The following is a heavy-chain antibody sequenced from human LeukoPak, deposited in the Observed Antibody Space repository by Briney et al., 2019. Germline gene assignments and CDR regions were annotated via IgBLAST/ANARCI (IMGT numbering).Heavy chain of an antibody. CDR3: TTVARDGYSPRGY. D-gene: IGHD5-24*01. J-gene: IGHJ4*02. CDR2: IKSKTDGGTT. V-gene: IGHV3-15*01. CDR1: GFTFSNAW. Sequence: PGGSLRLSCAASGFTFSNAWMSWVRQAPGKGLEWVGRIKSKTDGGTTDYAAPVKGRFTISRDDSKNTLYLQMNSLKTEDAAVYYCTTVARDGYSPRGYWGQGTRVTVSS.